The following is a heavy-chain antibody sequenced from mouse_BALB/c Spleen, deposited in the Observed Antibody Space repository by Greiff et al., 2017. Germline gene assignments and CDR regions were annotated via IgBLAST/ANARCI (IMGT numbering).Heavy chain of an antibody. Sequence: VQLKQSGPELMKPGASVKISCKASGYSFSSYYMHWVKQSHGKSLEWIGYIDPFNGGTSYNQKFKGKATLTVDKSSSTAYMHLSSLTSEDSAVYYCARSLYGSSSYWYFDVWGAGTTGTVSS. D-gene: IGHD1-1*01. CDR2: IDPFNGGT. CDR3: ARSLYGSSSYWYFDV. J-gene: IGHJ1*01. V-gene: IGHV1S135*01. CDR1: GYSFSSYY.